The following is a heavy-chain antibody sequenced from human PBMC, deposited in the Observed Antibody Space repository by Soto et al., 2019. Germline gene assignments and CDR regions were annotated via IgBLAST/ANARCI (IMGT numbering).Heavy chain of an antibody. V-gene: IGHV3-11*01. Sequence: GGSLRLSCAASGFTFSDYYMSWIRQAPGKGLEWVSYISSSGSTIYYADSVKGRFTISRDNAKNSLYLQMNSLRAEDTAEYYCARLYCSSTSCYVDYYYYYMDVWGKGTTVTVSS. CDR3: ARLYCSSTSCYVDYYYYYMDV. D-gene: IGHD2-2*01. CDR1: GFTFSDYY. CDR2: ISSSGSTI. J-gene: IGHJ6*03.